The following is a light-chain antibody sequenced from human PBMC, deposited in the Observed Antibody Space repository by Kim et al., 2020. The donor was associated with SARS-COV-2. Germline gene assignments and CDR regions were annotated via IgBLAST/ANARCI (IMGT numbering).Light chain of an antibody. CDR3: QQYEEWPPT. V-gene: IGKV3-15*01. J-gene: IGKJ3*01. CDR2: RAA. Sequence: VVPGERVTLACRAGKSVRTIGAWYQQKPGQAPRLLIQRAATRATGIPARFSGSGSGTECTLTISSLQSEDFAVYYCQQYEEWPPTFGPGTKVYIK. CDR1: KSVRTI.